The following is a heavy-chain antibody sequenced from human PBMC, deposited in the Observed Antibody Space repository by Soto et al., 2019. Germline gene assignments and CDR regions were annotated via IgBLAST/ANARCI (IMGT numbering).Heavy chain of an antibody. CDR1: GFTFSDYY. Sequence: GGSLRLSCAASGFTFSDYYMSWIRQAPGKGLEWVSYISSSGSTIYYADSVKGRFTISRDNAKNALYLQMNSLRAEDTAVYYCARLVLELVTTISYYCYYYMDVWGKGTTVTVSS. CDR2: ISSSGSTI. CDR3: ARLVLELVTTISYYCYYYMDV. V-gene: IGHV3-11*01. J-gene: IGHJ6*03. D-gene: IGHD5-12*01.